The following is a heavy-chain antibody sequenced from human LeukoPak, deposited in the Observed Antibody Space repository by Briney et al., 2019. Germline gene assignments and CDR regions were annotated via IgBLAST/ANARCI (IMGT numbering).Heavy chain of an antibody. D-gene: IGHD6-25*01. CDR1: GFTFNNYA. V-gene: IGHV3-23*01. J-gene: IGHJ4*02. Sequence: GGSLRLSCVSSGFTFNNYAMNWVRQAPGKGLEWVSSISGSGSITYYADSVKGRFTISRDNSKNTLYLQMNSLRAEDTAVYYCAKLAPGYYWGQGTLVTVSS. CDR3: AKLAPGYY. CDR2: ISGSGSIT.